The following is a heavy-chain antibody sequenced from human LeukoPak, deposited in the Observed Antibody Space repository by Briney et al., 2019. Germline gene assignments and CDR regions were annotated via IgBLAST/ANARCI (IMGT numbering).Heavy chain of an antibody. CDR3: TRLTGTTGGRFDS. CDR2: INPNSGGT. Sequence: GASVKVSCKASGYTFTGYYMHWVRQAPGQGLEWMGWINPNSGGTNYAQKFQGRVTMTRETSSSTAYMEVSRLRAEATAGYYLTRLTGTTGGRFDSWGQGTLVTVSS. V-gene: IGHV1-2*02. J-gene: IGHJ4*02. CDR1: GYTFTGYY. D-gene: IGHD1-7*01.